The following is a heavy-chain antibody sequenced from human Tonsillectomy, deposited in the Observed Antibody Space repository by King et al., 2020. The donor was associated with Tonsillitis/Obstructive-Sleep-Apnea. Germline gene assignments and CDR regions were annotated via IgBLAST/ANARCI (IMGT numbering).Heavy chain of an antibody. CDR2: IYYSGST. J-gene: IGHJ4*02. D-gene: IGHD1-26*01. V-gene: IGHV4-39*01. CDR3: AWDLNY. Sequence: QLQESGPGLVKPSETLSLTCTVSGGSISSSSYYWGWIRHPPGKWREWIWRIYYSGSTYYNPSLKSRLPISVDTSKNQFSLKLSSVTAADTAVYYCAWDLNYWGQGTLVTVSP. CDR1: GGSISSSSYY.